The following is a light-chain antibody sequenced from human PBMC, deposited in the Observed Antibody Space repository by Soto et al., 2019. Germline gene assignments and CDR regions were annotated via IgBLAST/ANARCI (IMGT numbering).Light chain of an antibody. Sequence: QAVLTQPPSASGTPGQRVTISCSGTSSNIGSNDVYWYQHVPGTAPKLLIYSYNQRPSGIPDRFSGSKSGTSASLAISGLRSEDEADYYCAAWDDSLNGLYVFGTGTKLTVL. CDR2: SYN. V-gene: IGLV1-47*02. CDR1: SSNIGSND. J-gene: IGLJ1*01. CDR3: AAWDDSLNGLYV.